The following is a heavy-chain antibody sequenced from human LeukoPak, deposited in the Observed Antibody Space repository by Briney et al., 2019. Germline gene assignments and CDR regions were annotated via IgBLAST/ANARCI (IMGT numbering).Heavy chain of an antibody. V-gene: IGHV1-2*02. CDR2: INPNSGGT. CDR3: ARDGVMVRGVRGAFDI. D-gene: IGHD3-10*01. Sequence: ASVKVSCKASGYTFTGYYIHWVRQAPGQGLEWMGWINPNSGGTNYVQKFQGRVTMTRDTSITTAYMELSRLRSDDTAVYYCARDGVMVRGVRGAFDIWGQGTMVAVSS. CDR1: GYTFTGYY. J-gene: IGHJ3*02.